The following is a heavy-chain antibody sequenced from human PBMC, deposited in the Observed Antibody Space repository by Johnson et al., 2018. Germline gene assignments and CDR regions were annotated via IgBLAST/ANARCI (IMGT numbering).Heavy chain of an antibody. J-gene: IGHJ3*01. V-gene: IGHV5-51*01. Sequence: VQLVESGAEVKKPGESLKISCEGYGYSFTSYWIAWVRQKPGTGLEWMGIIYPGNSDTTYSPSFQGQVTISADTSISTAYLQCSGAEPAGTAVYFCRRQIAVRALEWSPPFDCWGQGTMVTVAS. CDR3: RRQIAVRALEWSPPFDC. D-gene: IGHD3-3*01. CDR2: IYPGNSDT. CDR1: GYSFTSYW.